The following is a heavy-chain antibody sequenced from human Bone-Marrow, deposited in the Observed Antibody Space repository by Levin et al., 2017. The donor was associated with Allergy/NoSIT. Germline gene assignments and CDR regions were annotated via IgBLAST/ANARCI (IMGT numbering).Heavy chain of an antibody. V-gene: IGHV3-33*01. CDR2: VWNDGGNK. Sequence: GGSLRLSCTTSGFIFTTFHMHWVRQAPGKGLEWVAVVWNDGGNKYYADSVKGRFTVSRDNSKTTLYLQMDSLRAEATAVYDCARSPRWPWHFDSCGQGTLVAVSS. J-gene: IGHJ4*02. CDR1: GFIFTTFH. CDR3: ARSPRWPWHFDS. D-gene: IGHD4-23*01.